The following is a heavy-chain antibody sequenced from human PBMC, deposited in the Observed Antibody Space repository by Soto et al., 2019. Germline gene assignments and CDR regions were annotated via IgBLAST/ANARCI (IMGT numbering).Heavy chain of an antibody. CDR1: GGSISTVTDC. V-gene: IGHV4-30-4*01. D-gene: IGHD2-21*01. CDR2: IYSGGSI. Sequence: QVQLQESGPGLVKPSQTLSLTCIVSGGSISTVTDCWSWIRQRPDKGLEWIGHIYSGGSIYNNPSLAGRVTRLVGTSKSQFSLQLSSVSAADTVVYYCARGPSVDKVDYWGQGTLVTVSS. CDR3: ARGPSVDKVDY. J-gene: IGHJ4*02.